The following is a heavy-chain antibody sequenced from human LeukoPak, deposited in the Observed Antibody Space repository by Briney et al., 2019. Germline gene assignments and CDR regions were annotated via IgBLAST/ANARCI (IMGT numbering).Heavy chain of an antibody. CDR2: ISWNSGSI. Sequence: GRSLRLSCAASGFTFDDYAMHWVRQAPGKGLEWVSGISWNSGSIGYADSVKGRFTISRDNAKNSLYLQMNSLRAEDTALYYCAKEGHWGQGTLVTVSS. CDR3: AKEGH. J-gene: IGHJ4*02. V-gene: IGHV3-9*01. CDR1: GFTFDDYA.